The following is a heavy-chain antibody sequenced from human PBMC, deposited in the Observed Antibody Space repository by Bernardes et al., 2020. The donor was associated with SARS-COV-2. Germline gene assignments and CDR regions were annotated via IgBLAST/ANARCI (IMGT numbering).Heavy chain of an antibody. D-gene: IGHD5-12*01. J-gene: IGHJ6*02. CDR1: GFPFGGFQ. V-gene: IGHV3-74*01. Sequence: GGSLRLSRAASGFPFGGFQMHWVRRPPGKGLEWVAFINADGGSTPHADSVRGRFTVSRDNAKNIMYLQMNSLRAADTAVYYCTRGERGYSGTELGYGWGVWGRGTKVTVS. CDR3: TRGERGYSGTELGYGWGV. CDR2: INADGGST.